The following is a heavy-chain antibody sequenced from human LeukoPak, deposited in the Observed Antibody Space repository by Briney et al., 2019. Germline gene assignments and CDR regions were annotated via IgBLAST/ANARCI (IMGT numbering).Heavy chain of an antibody. CDR1: GFTFSSYS. Sequence: GGSLRLSCAASGFTFSSYSMNWVRQAPGKGLEWVSSISSSSSYIYYADSVKGRFTISRDNSKNTLYLQMNSLRAEDTAVYYCARDGLGVVAAMDYWGQGTLVTVSS. CDR2: ISSSSSYI. J-gene: IGHJ4*02. V-gene: IGHV3-21*01. CDR3: ARDGLGVVAAMDY. D-gene: IGHD2-15*01.